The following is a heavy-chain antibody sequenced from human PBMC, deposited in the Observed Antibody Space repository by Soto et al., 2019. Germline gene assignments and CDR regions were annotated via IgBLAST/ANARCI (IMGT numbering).Heavy chain of an antibody. CDR1: GFTFSRYW. Sequence: GSLRLSCAASGFTFSRYWMNWVRQAPGKGLEWVANIKQDGTEKNYVDSVKGRFTISRDNARNSLYLQMDSLRAEDAAVYFCARGDTPMITGMDSFDIWGQGTMVTVSS. V-gene: IGHV3-7*01. J-gene: IGHJ3*02. CDR3: ARGDTPMITGMDSFDI. D-gene: IGHD5-18*01. CDR2: IKQDGTEK.